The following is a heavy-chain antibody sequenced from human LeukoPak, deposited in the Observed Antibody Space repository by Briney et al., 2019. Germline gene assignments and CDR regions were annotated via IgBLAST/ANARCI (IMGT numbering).Heavy chain of an antibody. CDR1: GFTFDDYG. CDR3: ARVPYYDYVWGSYRTRLGAFDI. CDR2: ISSSSSYI. J-gene: IGHJ3*02. Sequence: SGGSLRLSCAASGFTFDDYGMNWVRQAPGKGLEWVSSISSSSSYIYYADSVKGRFTISRDNAKNSLYLQMNSLRAEDTAVYYCARVPYYDYVWGSYRTRLGAFDIWGQGTMVTVSS. V-gene: IGHV3-21*01. D-gene: IGHD3-16*01.